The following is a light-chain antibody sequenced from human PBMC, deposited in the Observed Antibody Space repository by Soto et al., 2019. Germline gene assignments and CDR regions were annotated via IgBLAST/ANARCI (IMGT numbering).Light chain of an antibody. Sequence: EIVMTQSQATLSVSPGERATLSCRASQSVSSNLAWYQQKPGQAPRPLIYGASTRATGIPVRFSGSGSGTEFTLPISTLQSEDFAVYHCQQYNNWPPMAFGQGTKVEIK. CDR3: QQYNNWPPMA. J-gene: IGKJ1*01. CDR2: GAS. CDR1: QSVSSN. V-gene: IGKV3-15*01.